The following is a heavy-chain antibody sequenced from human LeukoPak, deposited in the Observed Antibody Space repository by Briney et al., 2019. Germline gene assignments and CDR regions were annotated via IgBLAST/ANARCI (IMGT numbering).Heavy chain of an antibody. CDR1: GYTFTGYY. Sequence: ASVKVSCKASGYTFTGYYMHWVRQAPGQGLEWMGWINPNSGGTNYAQKFQGRVTMTRDTSISTAYMELSRLRSDDTAVYYCARDSTMVRGVFFSWGQGTLVTVSS. D-gene: IGHD3-10*01. CDR3: ARDSTMVRGVFFS. V-gene: IGHV1-2*02. CDR2: INPNSGGT. J-gene: IGHJ5*02.